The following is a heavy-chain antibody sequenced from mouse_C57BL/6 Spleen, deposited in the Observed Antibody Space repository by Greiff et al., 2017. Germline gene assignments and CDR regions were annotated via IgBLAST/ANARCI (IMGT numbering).Heavy chain of an antibody. CDR1: GYTFTSYW. Sequence: VQLQQPGAELVRPGSSVKLSCKASGYTFTSYWMHWVKQRPIQGLEWIGNIDPSDRETHYNQKFKDKATLTVDKSSSTAYMQLSSLTSEDSAVYYCAREGDYDEGYYFDYWGQGTTLTVSA. CDR2: IDPSDRET. V-gene: IGHV1-52*01. CDR3: AREGDYDEGYYFDY. D-gene: IGHD2-4*01. J-gene: IGHJ2*01.